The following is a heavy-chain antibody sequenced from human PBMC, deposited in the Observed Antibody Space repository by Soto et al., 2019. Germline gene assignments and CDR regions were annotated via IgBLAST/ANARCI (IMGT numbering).Heavy chain of an antibody. CDR3: AIDLDDYNNDYSYGMDV. D-gene: IGHD4-4*01. J-gene: IGHJ6*02. CDR2: IWYDGSNK. Sequence: PGGSLRLCCAASGFTFSSYGMQWVRQAPGKGLKWVAVIWYDGSNKYYADSVKGRFTISRDNSKNTLYLQMNSLRAEDTAVYYSAIDLDDYNNDYSYGMDVWGQGTTVTVSS. V-gene: IGHV3-33*01. CDR1: GFTFSSYG.